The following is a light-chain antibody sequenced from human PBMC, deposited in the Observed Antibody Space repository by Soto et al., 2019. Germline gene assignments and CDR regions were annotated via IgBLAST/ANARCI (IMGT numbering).Light chain of an antibody. CDR2: GAS. CDR1: QTVSSTY. CDR3: QQYNDWPPGYT. V-gene: IGKV3-20*01. Sequence: EIVLTQFPGTLSLSPGERATLSCRASQTVSSTYLGWYQKKVGQAPRLLISGASRRATGIPDRFSGSGSGTDFTLTISGLQSEDFAVYYCQQYNDWPPGYTFGQGTKVDIK. J-gene: IGKJ2*01.